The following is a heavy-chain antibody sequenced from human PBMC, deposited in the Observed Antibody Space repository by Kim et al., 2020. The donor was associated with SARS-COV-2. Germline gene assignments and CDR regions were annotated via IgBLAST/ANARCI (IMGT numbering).Heavy chain of an antibody. CDR1: GGSISSYY. Sequence: SETLSLTCTVSGGSISSYYWSWIRQPPGKGLEWIGYIYYSGSTNYNPSLKSRVTISVDTSKNQFSLKLSSVTAADTAVYYCARHEGIAARHFDYWGQGTLVTVSS. D-gene: IGHD6-6*01. CDR2: IYYSGST. CDR3: ARHEGIAARHFDY. V-gene: IGHV4-59*08. J-gene: IGHJ4*02.